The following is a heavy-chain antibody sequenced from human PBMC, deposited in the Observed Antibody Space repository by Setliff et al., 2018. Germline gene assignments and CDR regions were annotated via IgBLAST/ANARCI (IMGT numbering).Heavy chain of an antibody. V-gene: IGHV1-2*02. D-gene: IGHD3-9*01. CDR1: GYTFTDYY. Sequence: ASVKVSCKTSGYTFTDYYIHWVRQAPGEGLEWMGWLNPKNNDTSYAQKFLGRVTMTRDTSTSAAYMELITLRSDDTALYYCARDPLPKHYDVVTGYYSAPNYYYMDVWGKGTTVTVSS. CDR2: LNPKNNDT. CDR3: ARDPLPKHYDVVTGYYSAPNYYYMDV. J-gene: IGHJ6*03.